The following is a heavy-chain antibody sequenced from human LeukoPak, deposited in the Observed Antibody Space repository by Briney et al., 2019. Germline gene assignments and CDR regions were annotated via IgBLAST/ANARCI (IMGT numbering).Heavy chain of an antibody. CDR2: IIPIFGTA. D-gene: IGHD3-3*01. CDR3: VRDPKYYDFWSGYYGGVDYYYYGMDV. J-gene: IGHJ6*02. V-gene: IGHV1-69*13. Sequence: VASVKVSCKASGGTFSSYAISWVRQAPGQGLEWMGGIIPIFGTANYAQKFQGRVTITADESTSTAYMELSSLRSEDTAVYYCVRDPKYYDFWSGYYGGVDYYYYGMDVWGQGTTVTVSS. CDR1: GGTFSSYA.